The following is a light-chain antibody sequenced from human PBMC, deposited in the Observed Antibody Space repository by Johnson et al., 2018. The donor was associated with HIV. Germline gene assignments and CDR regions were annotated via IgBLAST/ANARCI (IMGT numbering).Light chain of an antibody. CDR1: SSNIGNNY. Sequence: SVLTQPPSVSAAPGQKVTISCSGSSSNIGNNYVSWYQQLPGTAPRIVTYDNNKRPSGIPDRFSGSKSGTSATLAITGLQTGDEADYYCGTWDSTLSAGIFGTGTKVTVL. J-gene: IGLJ1*01. V-gene: IGLV1-51*01. CDR3: GTWDSTLSAGI. CDR2: DNN.